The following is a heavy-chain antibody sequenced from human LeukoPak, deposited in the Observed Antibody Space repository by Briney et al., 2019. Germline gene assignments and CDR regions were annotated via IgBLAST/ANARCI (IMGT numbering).Heavy chain of an antibody. V-gene: IGHV3-7*01. CDR2: IKQDGSEK. D-gene: IGHD1-26*01. J-gene: IGHJ4*02. Sequence: GGSLRLSCAASGFTFTDYWMTWVRQAPGKGPEWVASIKQDGSEKYYVDSVKGRFTISRDNAENSLHLQMNSLRAEDTAVYYCARFIVGADYWGQGTLVTVSS. CDR3: ARFIVGADY. CDR1: GFTFTDYW.